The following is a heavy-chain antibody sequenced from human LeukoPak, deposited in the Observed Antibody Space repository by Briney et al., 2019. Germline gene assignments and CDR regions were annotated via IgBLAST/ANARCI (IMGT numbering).Heavy chain of an antibody. J-gene: IGHJ4*02. CDR1: GGSFSGYD. CDR3: ARGQLGYSYGNSFDY. Sequence: SETLSLTCAVYGGSFSGYDWSWIRQPPGKGLEWIGEINHSGSTNYNPSLKSRVTISVDTSKNQFSLKLSSVTAADTAVYYCARGQLGYSYGNSFDYWGQGTLVTVSS. V-gene: IGHV4-34*01. CDR2: INHSGST. D-gene: IGHD5-18*01.